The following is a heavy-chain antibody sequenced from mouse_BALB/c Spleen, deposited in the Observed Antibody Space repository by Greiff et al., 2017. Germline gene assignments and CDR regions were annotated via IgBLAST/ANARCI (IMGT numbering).Heavy chain of an antibody. Sequence: VKLMESGPGLVQPSQSLSITCTVSGFSLTSYGVHWVRQSPGKGLEWLGVIWSGGSTDYNAAFISRLSISKDNSNGQVFFKMNSLQADDTAIYDCASLYYRYDEAMDYWGQGTSVTVSS. CDR3: ASLYYRYDEAMDY. CDR2: IWSGGST. J-gene: IGHJ4*01. CDR1: GFSLTSYG. D-gene: IGHD2-14*01. V-gene: IGHV2-4-1*01.